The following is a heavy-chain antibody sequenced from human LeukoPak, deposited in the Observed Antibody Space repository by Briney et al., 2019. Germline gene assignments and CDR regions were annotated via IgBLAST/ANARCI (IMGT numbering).Heavy chain of an antibody. CDR2: INHSGST. V-gene: IGHV4-34*01. CDR3: ARGKRKARVVITTWFDP. Sequence: SETLSLTCAVYGGSFSGYYWSWIRQPPGKGLEWIGEINHSGSTNYNPSLKSRVAISVDTSKNQFSLKLSSVTAADTAVYYCARGKRKARVVITTWFDPWGQGTLVTVSS. J-gene: IGHJ5*02. D-gene: IGHD3-22*01. CDR1: GGSFSGYY.